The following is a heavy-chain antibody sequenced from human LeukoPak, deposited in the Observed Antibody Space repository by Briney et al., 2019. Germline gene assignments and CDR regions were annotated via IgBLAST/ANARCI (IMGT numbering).Heavy chain of an antibody. CDR2: IASKTDGGAT. Sequence: GGSLRLSCAASGFTFNSYWMNWVRQAPGEGLDWVGRIASKTDGGATDYAAPVKGRFTISRDDSKNTLNLQMNSLKTEDTAVYYCAPLSNPNFGDWGQGTLVTVSS. V-gene: IGHV3-15*04. J-gene: IGHJ4*02. CDR3: APLSNPNFGD. CDR1: GFTFNSYW. D-gene: IGHD1-14*01.